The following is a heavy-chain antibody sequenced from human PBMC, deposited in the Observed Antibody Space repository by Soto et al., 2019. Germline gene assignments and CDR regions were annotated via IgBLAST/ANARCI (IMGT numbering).Heavy chain of an antibody. CDR1: GYTFSSYD. J-gene: IGHJ5*02. CDR3: AKEGDVLLWFGEQRGSWFDP. Sequence: QVQLVQSGAEVKKPGASVKVSCKASGYTFSSYDISWVRQAPGQGLAWMGWISTYNGNTNYAQKLQGRVTMTTDTPPSTAYIELRSLRAYETAGYYCAKEGDVLLWFGEQRGSWFDPWGQGTLVTVSS. CDR2: ISTYNGNT. V-gene: IGHV1-18*01. D-gene: IGHD3-10*01.